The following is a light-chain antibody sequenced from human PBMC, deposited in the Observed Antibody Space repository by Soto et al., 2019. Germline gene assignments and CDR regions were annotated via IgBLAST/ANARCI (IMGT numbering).Light chain of an antibody. V-gene: IGKV1-5*01. CDR1: QSISSW. J-gene: IGKJ1*01. CDR3: QQYGT. CDR2: DAS. Sequence: IPMTQSPSTLSASVGDRVTITCRASQSISSWLAWYQQKPGKAPKLLIYDASSLESGVPSRFSGSGSGTEFTLTISSLQPDDFATYYCQQYGTFGQGTKVDIK.